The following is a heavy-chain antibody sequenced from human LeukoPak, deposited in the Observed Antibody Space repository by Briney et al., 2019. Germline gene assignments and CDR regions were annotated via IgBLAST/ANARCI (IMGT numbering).Heavy chain of an antibody. V-gene: IGHV4-31*03. CDR3: ARVPRRLLFKPSYVWFDP. Sequence: PSETLSLTCTVSGGSISSSGYYWSWIRQHPGKGLEWIGYIYYSGSTYYNPSLKSRVTISVDTSKNQFSLKLSSVTAADTAVYYCARVPRRLLFKPSYVWFDPWSQGTLVTVSS. CDR1: GGSISSSGYY. D-gene: IGHD2-21*01. CDR2: IYYSGST. J-gene: IGHJ5*02.